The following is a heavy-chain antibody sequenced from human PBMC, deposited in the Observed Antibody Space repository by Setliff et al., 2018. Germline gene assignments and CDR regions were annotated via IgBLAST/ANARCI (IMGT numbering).Heavy chain of an antibody. D-gene: IGHD3-22*01. CDR2: LKPGDSGI. Sequence: RGESLKISCRGSGYTFSDYWIGWVRQMPGKGLEWMGILKPGDSGIRYSPSFQGQVTLSADTSIATAYLHWTSLKASDTAMYYCVRHPYYDSSGYYSYFDYWGQGALVTVSS. V-gene: IGHV5-51*01. CDR1: GYTFSDYW. CDR3: VRHPYYDSSGYYSYFDY. J-gene: IGHJ4*02.